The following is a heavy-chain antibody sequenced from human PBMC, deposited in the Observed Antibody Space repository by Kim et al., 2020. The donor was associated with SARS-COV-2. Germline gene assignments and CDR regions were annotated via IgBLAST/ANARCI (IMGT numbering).Heavy chain of an antibody. CDR3: AREKRASYYVD. J-gene: IGHJ4*02. Sequence: GGSLRLSCAASGFTFSSYWMSWVRQAPGKGLEWVANINQDGSKKYSADSVKGRFTISRDNAKNSLYLQMNTLRAEDTAVYYCAREKRASYYVDWGQGTLVTVSS. D-gene: IGHD3-16*01. CDR2: INQDGSKK. CDR1: GFTFSSYW. V-gene: IGHV3-7*01.